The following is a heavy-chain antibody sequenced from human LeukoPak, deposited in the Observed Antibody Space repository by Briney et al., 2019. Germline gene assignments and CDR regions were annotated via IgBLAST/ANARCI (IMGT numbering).Heavy chain of an antibody. CDR1: GYTFTGYY. D-gene: IGHD2-2*01. V-gene: IGHV1-2*02. CDR3: ARDSYCSSTSCYRESYYGMDV. Sequence: ASVKVSCKASGYTFTGYYMHWVRQAPGQGLEWMGWINPNSGGTNNAQKFQGRVTMTRDTSISTAYMELSRLRSDDTAVYYCARDSYCSSTSCYRESYYGMDVWGQGTLVTVSS. J-gene: IGHJ6*02. CDR2: INPNSGGT.